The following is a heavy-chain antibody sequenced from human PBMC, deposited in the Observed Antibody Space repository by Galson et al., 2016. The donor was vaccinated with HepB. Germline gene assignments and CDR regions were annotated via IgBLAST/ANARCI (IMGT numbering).Heavy chain of an antibody. D-gene: IGHD2-15*01. CDR2: ISYDGRNK. J-gene: IGHJ4*02. CDR3: AKDPLLLGVVMSAATS. V-gene: IGHV3-30*18. CDR1: GFSLNSYV. Sequence: SLRLSCAASGFSLNSYVMHWVRQAPGKGLEWVALISYDGRNKNYVDSVKGRFTISRDNSKNTLYLQMNSLRAEDTAVYYCAKDPLLLGVVMSAATSWGQGTLVTVSP.